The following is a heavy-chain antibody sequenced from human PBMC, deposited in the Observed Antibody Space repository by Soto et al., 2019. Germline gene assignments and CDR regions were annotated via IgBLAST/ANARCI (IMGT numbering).Heavy chain of an antibody. D-gene: IGHD3-16*02. CDR1: VFTVSSNY. J-gene: IGHJ6*02. CDR3: ATSRYPYYYYGMDV. Sequence: PGGSLRISCAASVFTVSSNYMSWVRQAPGKGLEWVSVIYSGGSTYYADSVKGRFTISRDNSKNTLYLQMNSLRAEDTAVYYCATSRYPYYYYGMDVWGQGTTVTAP. CDR2: IYSGGST. V-gene: IGHV3-53*01.